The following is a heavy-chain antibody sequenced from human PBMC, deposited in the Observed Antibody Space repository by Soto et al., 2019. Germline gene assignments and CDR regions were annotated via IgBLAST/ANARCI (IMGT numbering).Heavy chain of an antibody. Sequence: GASVKVSCKASGYTFTGYYMHWVRQAPGQGLEWMGWINPNSGGTNYAQKFQGWVTMTRDTSISTAYMELSRLRSDDTAVYYCARGQQLVPYYYYCGMDVWGQGTTVTVSS. D-gene: IGHD6-13*01. CDR2: INPNSGGT. J-gene: IGHJ6*02. CDR3: ARGQQLVPYYYYCGMDV. CDR1: GYTFTGYY. V-gene: IGHV1-2*04.